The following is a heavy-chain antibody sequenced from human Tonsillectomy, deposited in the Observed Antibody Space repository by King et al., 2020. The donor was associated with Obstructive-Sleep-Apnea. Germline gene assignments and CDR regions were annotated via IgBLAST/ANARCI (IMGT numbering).Heavy chain of an antibody. J-gene: IGHJ3*02. V-gene: IGHV3-33*01. D-gene: IGHD6-13*01. CDR1: GFTFSSYG. CDR3: ARDEIAAAGDGAFDI. CDR2: IWYDGSNK. Sequence: QLVQSGGGVVQPGRSLRLSCAASGFTFSSYGMHRVRQAPGKGLEWVAVIWYDGSNKYYADSVKGRFTISRDNSKNTLYLQMNSLRAEDTAVYYCARDEIAAAGDGAFDIWGQGTMVTVSS.